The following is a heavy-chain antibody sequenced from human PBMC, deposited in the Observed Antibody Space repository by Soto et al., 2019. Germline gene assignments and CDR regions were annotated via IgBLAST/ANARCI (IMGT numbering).Heavy chain of an antibody. D-gene: IGHD6-6*01. V-gene: IGHV3-33*01. J-gene: IGHJ6*02. Sequence: GGSLRLSCAASGFTFSSYGMHWVRQAPGKGLEWVAVIWYDGSNKYYADSVKGRFTISRDNSKNTLYLQMNSLRAEDTAVYYCARGKQLVGSYYYYGTDVWRQGTTVTVS. CDR3: ARGKQLVGSYYYYGTDV. CDR2: IWYDGSNK. CDR1: GFTFSSYG.